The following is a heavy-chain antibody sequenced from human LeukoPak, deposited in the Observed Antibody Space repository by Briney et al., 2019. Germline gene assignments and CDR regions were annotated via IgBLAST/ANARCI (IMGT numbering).Heavy chain of an antibody. V-gene: IGHV4-31*03. D-gene: IGHD3-3*01. J-gene: IGHJ6*02. CDR3: ARGLGIFGVVRRFYYYYGMDV. Sequence: SETLSLTCTVSGGSISSGGYYWSWIRQHPGKGLEWIGYIYYSGSTYYNPSLKSRVTISVDTSKNQFSLKLSSVTAADTAVYYCARGLGIFGVVRRFYYYYGMDVWGQGTTVTVSS. CDR2: IYYSGST. CDR1: GGSISSGGYY.